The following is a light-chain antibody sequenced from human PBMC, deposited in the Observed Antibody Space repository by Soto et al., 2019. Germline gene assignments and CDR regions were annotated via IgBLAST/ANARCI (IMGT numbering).Light chain of an antibody. CDR1: SSDVGGYDY. CDR3: CSYAGAYTRFV. J-gene: IGLJ1*01. V-gene: IGLV2-11*01. Sequence: QSALTQPRSVSGSPGQSVTISCTGTSSDVGGYDYVSWYQQHPGKAPKFMISDVSKRPSGVPDRFSGSKSGNTASLTISGLQAEDEADYYCCSYAGAYTRFVFGTGTKVTVL. CDR2: DVS.